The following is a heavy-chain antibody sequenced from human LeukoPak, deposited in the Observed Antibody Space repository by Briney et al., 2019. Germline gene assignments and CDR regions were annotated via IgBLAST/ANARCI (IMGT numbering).Heavy chain of an antibody. CDR3: ASTIAVAATDY. CDR2: INSDGSST. CDR1: GFTFSSYW. Sequence: PGGSLTLSCAASGFTFSSYWMHWVRHAPGKGLVWVSRINSDGSSTSYADSVKGRFTISRDNAKNTLYLQMNSLRAEDTAVYYCASTIAVAATDYWGQGTLVTVSS. V-gene: IGHV3-74*01. D-gene: IGHD6-19*01. J-gene: IGHJ4*02.